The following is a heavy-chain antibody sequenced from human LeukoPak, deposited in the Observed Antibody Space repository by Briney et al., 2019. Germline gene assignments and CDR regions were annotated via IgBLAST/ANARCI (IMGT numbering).Heavy chain of an antibody. D-gene: IGHD3-9*01. V-gene: IGHV4-34*01. CDR1: GGSLMGYS. CDR3: ARPHNYDPLTGYTRRYAFDV. Sequence: SETLSLTCAVYGGSLMGYSWTWIRQSPGMGLEWIGEINHTGTSNYNPSLKNRVAMSIDTSKNQFSLNLSSVTAADTAVYFCARPHNYDPLTGYTRRYAFDVWGQGTLVTVSS. J-gene: IGHJ3*01. CDR2: INHTGTS.